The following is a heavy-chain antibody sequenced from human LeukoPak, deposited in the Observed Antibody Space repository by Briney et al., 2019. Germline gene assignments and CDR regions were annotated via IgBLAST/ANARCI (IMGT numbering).Heavy chain of an antibody. CDR2: ISYDGSNK. D-gene: IGHD2-2*01. Sequence: PGGSLTLSCAASGFTFSSYAMHWVRQAPGKGLEWVAVISYDGSNKYYADSVKGRFTISRDNSKNTLYLQMNSLRAEDTAVYYCAILPAANLAFDIWGQGTMVTVSS. J-gene: IGHJ3*02. CDR1: GFTFSSYA. CDR3: AILPAANLAFDI. V-gene: IGHV3-30-3*01.